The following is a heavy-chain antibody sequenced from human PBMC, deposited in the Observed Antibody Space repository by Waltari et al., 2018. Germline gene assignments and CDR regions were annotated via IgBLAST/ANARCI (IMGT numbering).Heavy chain of an antibody. CDR2: IIRDGGST. CDR3: ARRGGVYCSSTSCEGVYAFDI. CDR1: GFTFSSYW. Sequence: EVQLVESGGGLVQPGGSLRLSCAASGFTFSSYWMHWVRQAPGKGLVWVSRIIRDGGSTSYADSLKGRFTISRDNAKNTLYLQMNSLRAEDTAVYYCARRGGVYCSSTSCEGVYAFDIWGQGTMVTVSS. D-gene: IGHD2-2*01. V-gene: IGHV3-74*01. J-gene: IGHJ3*02.